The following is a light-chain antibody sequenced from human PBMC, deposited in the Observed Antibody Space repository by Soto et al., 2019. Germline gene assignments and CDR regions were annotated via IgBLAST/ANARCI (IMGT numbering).Light chain of an antibody. CDR3: QSYDSSLTAVV. CDR2: GNS. J-gene: IGLJ2*01. V-gene: IGLV1-40*01. Sequence: QYVLTQPPSVSGAPGQRVTISCTGSSSNIGAGYDVHWYQHLPGTAPKLLMYGNSNRPSGVPDRFSGSKSGTSASLAITGLQAEDEADYYCQSYDSSLTAVVFGGGTKVTVL. CDR1: SSNIGAGYD.